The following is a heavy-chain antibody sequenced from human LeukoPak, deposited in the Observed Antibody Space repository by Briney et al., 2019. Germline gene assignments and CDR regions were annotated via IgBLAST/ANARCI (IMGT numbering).Heavy chain of an antibody. CDR2: IRYDGSNK. D-gene: IGHD3-10*01. J-gene: IGHJ4*02. CDR1: GFTFSSYG. V-gene: IGHV3-30*02. Sequence: GGSLRLSCAASGFTFSSYGMHWVRQAPGKGLEWVTFIRYDGSNKYYADSVKGRFTISRDNSKNTLYLQMNSLRAEDTAVYYCAKDYGSGSYYPSEYWGQGTLVTVSS. CDR3: AKDYGSGSYYPSEY.